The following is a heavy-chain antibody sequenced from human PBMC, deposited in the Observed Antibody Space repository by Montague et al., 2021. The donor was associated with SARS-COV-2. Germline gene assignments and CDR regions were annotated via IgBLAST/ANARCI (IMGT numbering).Heavy chain of an antibody. V-gene: IGHV3-30*04. D-gene: IGHD6-19*01. CDR3: ARDVYSSGTAGTADY. CDR2: ISNDGNYK. CDR1: GFTFSSHA. Sequence: SLRLSCAASGFTFSSHAMHWVRQAPGKGLDWVAAISNDGNYKPYADSVKGRLTISRDNSKSTLYLQLNSLRSEDTAIYYCARDVYSSGTAGTADYWGQGTLVTVSS. J-gene: IGHJ4*02.